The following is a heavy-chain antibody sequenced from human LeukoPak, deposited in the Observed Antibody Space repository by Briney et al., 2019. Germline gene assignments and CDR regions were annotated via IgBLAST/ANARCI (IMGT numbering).Heavy chain of an antibody. V-gene: IGHV4-39*01. CDR3: ARQVGLVPATPEGWFDP. D-gene: IGHD2-15*01. CDR2: TYYSGIT. CDR1: GGSITSSSYY. Sequence: LSETLSLTCTVSGGSITSSSYYWGWIRQPPWKGLEWIGSTYYSGITYYNPSLKSRVTISVDTSKNQFSLNLSSVTAADTAVYYCARQVGLVPATPEGWFDPWGQGTLVTVSS. J-gene: IGHJ5*02.